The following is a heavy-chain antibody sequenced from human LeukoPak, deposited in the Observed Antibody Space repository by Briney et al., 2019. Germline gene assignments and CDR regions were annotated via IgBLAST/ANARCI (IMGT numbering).Heavy chain of an antibody. CDR2: INSDGSST. Sequence: GGSLRLSCAASGFTFTSYWMSWVRQAPGKGLVWVSRINSDGSSTSYADSVKGRFTISRDNAKNTLYLQMNSLRAEDTAVYYCARDSDYGDDFDYWGQGTLVTVSS. J-gene: IGHJ4*02. V-gene: IGHV3-74*01. CDR1: GFTFTSYW. CDR3: ARDSDYGDDFDY. D-gene: IGHD4-17*01.